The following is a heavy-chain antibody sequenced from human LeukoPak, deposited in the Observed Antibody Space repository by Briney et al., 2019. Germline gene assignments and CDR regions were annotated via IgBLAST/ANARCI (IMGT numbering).Heavy chain of an antibody. D-gene: IGHD1-14*01. J-gene: IGHJ4*02. Sequence: GGSLRLSCAASGFTFSGHWMSWVRQAPGKGLEWVANINQGGSDKYYADSVKGRFTISRDNANNLLYLQMNCLRGEDTAVYYCTRDRSRAEDDWGQGTLVTVSS. V-gene: IGHV3-7*01. CDR2: INQGGSDK. CDR1: GFTFSGHW. CDR3: TRDRSRAEDD.